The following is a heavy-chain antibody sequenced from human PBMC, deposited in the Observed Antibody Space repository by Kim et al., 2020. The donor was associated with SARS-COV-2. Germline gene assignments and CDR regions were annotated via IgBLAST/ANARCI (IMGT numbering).Heavy chain of an antibody. CDR3: AKEIGYYYDSSGYYLDY. D-gene: IGHD3-22*01. CDR1: GFTFSDYD. J-gene: IGHJ4*02. V-gene: IGHV3-11*05. CDR2: IRSSSSYT. Sequence: GRSLRLSCAAAGFTFSDYDMSWIRQAPGKGLEWGSYIRSSSSYTNYADSVKGRFTISRDNAKNSLYLQMNSLRAEDTAVYYCAKEIGYYYDSSGYYLDYWGQGTLVTVSS.